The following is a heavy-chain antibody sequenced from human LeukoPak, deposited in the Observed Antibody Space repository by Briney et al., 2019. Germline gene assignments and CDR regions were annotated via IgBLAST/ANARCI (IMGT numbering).Heavy chain of an antibody. J-gene: IGHJ6*03. D-gene: IGHD3-10*01. CDR3: AKSGYYYYYYYMDV. Sequence: GGALRLSCAASGFTFSSPAMSWVRPAPGKGLAWVSTISGSDSSTHYADSVKGRFTISRDNSKNTLYLQMNSLRAEDTAVYYCAKSGYYYYYYYMDVWGKGTTVTVSS. CDR2: ISGSDSST. V-gene: IGHV3-23*01. CDR1: GFTFSSPA.